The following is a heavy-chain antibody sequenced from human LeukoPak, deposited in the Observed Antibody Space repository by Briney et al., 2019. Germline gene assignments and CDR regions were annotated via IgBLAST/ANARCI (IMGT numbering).Heavy chain of an antibody. CDR2: ISSSGTTI. Sequence: PGGSLRLSCVASGFTFSTSEMNWVRQAPGKGLEWVSYISSSGTTISYADSVRGRFIISRDNAKNSLYLQMNSLRAEDTSIYYCARDYDISSGAMDVWGKGTTVTASS. CDR3: ARDYDISSGAMDV. V-gene: IGHV3-48*03. CDR1: GFTFSTSE. J-gene: IGHJ6*04. D-gene: IGHD3-9*01.